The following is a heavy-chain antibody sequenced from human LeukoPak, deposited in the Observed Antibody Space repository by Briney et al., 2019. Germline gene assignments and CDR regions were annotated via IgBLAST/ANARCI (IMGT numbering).Heavy chain of an antibody. V-gene: IGHV1-18*01. D-gene: IGHD3-16*01. J-gene: IGHJ3*02. CDR2: ISAYNGNT. CDR3: ARAVMITFGGVIGAFDI. CDR1: GYTFTSYG. Sequence: ASVKVSCKASGYTFTSYGISWVRQAPGQGLEWMGWISAYNGNTNYAQKLQGRVTMTTDTSTSTAYMELRGLRSDDTAVYYCARAVMITFGGVIGAFDIWGQGTMVTVSS.